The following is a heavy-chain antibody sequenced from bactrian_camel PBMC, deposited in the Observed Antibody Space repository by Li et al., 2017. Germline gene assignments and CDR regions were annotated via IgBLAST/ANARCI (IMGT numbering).Heavy chain of an antibody. Sequence: HVQLVESGGGSVQPGESLKPTCKTSDFIFNVCQMHWYRQAPGKEREGVATMDSGGIATYADSVKGRFTISVDYAKNILYLQMNSLKPEDSGMYYCAGLLQWGSCRPGGTSASAYKYWGQGTQVTVS. J-gene: IGHJ4*01. CDR1: DFIFNVCQ. CDR2: MDSGGIA. V-gene: IGHV3S53*01. D-gene: IGHD3*01. CDR3: AGLLQWGSCRPGGTSASAYKY.